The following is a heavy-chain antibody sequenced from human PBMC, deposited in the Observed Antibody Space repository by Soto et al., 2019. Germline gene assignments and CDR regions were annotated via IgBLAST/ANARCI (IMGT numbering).Heavy chain of an antibody. V-gene: IGHV4-34*01. CDR1: GGSFSGYY. J-gene: IGHJ6*03. D-gene: IGHD2-15*01. CDR3: ARVSGCSGGSCYHYYYMDV. Sequence: PSETLSLTCAVYGGSFSGYYWSWIRQPPGKGLEWIGEINHSGSTNYNPSLKSRVTISVDTSKNQFSLKLSSVTAADTAVYYCARVSGCSGGSCYHYYYMDVRGKGTTVTVS. CDR2: INHSGST.